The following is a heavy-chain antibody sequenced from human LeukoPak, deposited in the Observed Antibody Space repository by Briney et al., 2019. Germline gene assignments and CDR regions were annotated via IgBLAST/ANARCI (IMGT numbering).Heavy chain of an antibody. D-gene: IGHD2-15*01. V-gene: IGHV1-69*04. CDR3: ARGARDIVEYYFDY. CDR2: IIPILGIA. J-gene: IGHJ4*02. Sequence: GASVKVSCKASGGTFSSYAISWVRQAPGQGLEWMGRIIPILGIANYAQKFQGRVTITADKSTSTAYMELSSLRSEDTAVYYCARGARDIVEYYFDYWGQGTLVTVSS. CDR1: GGTFSSYA.